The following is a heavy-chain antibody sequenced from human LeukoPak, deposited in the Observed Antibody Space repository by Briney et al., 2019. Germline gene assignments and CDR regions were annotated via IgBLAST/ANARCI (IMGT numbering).Heavy chain of an antibody. D-gene: IGHD6-19*01. V-gene: IGHV4-59*01. J-gene: IGHJ4*02. Sequence: SETLSLTCTVSGGSISSDYWSWIRQPPGKRLEWIGYIYDSGSTKYNPSLKSRVTISVDTSKNQFSLKLSSVTAADTAVYYCARAHSGWENFDYWGQGTLVTVSS. CDR1: GGSISSDY. CDR3: ARAHSGWENFDY. CDR2: IYDSGST.